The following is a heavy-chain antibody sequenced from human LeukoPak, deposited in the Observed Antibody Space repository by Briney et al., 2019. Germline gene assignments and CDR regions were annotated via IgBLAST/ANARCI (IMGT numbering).Heavy chain of an antibody. V-gene: IGHV3-11*01. CDR1: GFTFSDYY. D-gene: IGHD1-26*01. Sequence: PGGSLRLSCAASGFTFSDYYMSWIRQAPGKGLEWVSYISSSGSTLYYADSVKGRFTISRDNAKNSLYLQMNSLRAEDTAVYYCARDRSGSYYSPYYFDYWGQGTLVTVSS. J-gene: IGHJ4*02. CDR2: ISSSGSTL. CDR3: ARDRSGSYYSPYYFDY.